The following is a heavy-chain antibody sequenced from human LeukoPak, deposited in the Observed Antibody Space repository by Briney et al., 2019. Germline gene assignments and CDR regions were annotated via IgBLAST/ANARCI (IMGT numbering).Heavy chain of an antibody. CDR2: INTGNGNT. Sequence: ASVKVSCKASGYTFTIYAMHWVRQAPGQRLEWMGWINTGNGNTKFSQKFQGRVTITRDTSASTAYMELSSLRSEDTAVYYCAKYSSSWHFDYWGQGTLVTVSS. CDR1: GYTFTIYA. D-gene: IGHD6-13*01. CDR3: AKYSSSWHFDY. J-gene: IGHJ4*02. V-gene: IGHV1-3*04.